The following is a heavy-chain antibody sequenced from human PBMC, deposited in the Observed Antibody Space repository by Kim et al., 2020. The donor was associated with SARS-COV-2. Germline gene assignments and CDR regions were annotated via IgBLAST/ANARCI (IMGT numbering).Heavy chain of an antibody. Sequence: GGSLRLSCAASGFTFSRHEMNWVRQAPGKRLEWVSYITENGRTIYYADSVKGRFTISRDNAKSSLYLQMNSLRAEDTAVYYCARGKSVDAYWGQGTQVTV. J-gene: IGHJ4*02. CDR1: GFTFSRHE. V-gene: IGHV3-48*03. CDR2: ITENGRTI. CDR3: ARGKSVDAY. D-gene: IGHD2-8*01.